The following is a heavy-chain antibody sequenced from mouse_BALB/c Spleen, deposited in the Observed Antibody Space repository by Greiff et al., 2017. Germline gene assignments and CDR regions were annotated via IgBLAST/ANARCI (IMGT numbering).Heavy chain of an antibody. CDR3: ARDLAMDY. J-gene: IGHJ4*01. Sequence: VQLKESGGGLVKPGGSLKLSCAASGFTFSDYYMYWVRQTPEKRLEWVATISDGGSYTYYPDSVKGRFTISRDNAKNNLYLQMSSLKSEDTAMYYCARDLAMDYWGQGTSVTVSS. CDR2: ISDGGSYT. V-gene: IGHV5-4*02. CDR1: GFTFSDYY.